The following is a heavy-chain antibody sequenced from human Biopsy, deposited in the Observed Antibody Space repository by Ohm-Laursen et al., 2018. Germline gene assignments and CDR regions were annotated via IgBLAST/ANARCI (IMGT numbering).Heavy chain of an antibody. D-gene: IGHD3-9*01. CDR2: INPKSGGT. CDR3: AIDGNDFLTDYLKIDQ. V-gene: IGHV1-2*02. Sequence: GPSVKVSCKAFGYTFTGYYLHWVRQAPGQGLEWMGWINPKSGGTHYLEKFRGRVTMTRDTSISTAYMEVSSLRSDDTAVYYCAIDGNDFLTDYLKIDQWGQGTLVTVSS. J-gene: IGHJ4*02. CDR1: GYTFTGYY.